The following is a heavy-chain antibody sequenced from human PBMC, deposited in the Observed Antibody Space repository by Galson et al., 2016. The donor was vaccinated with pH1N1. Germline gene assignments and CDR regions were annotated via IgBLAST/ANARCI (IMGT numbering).Heavy chain of an antibody. V-gene: IGHV4-61*09. CDR2: IYTSGST. Sequence: TLSLTCTVSGGSISSGGYYCSWIRQPAGKGLEWIGYIYTSGSTNYNPSLKSRVTISVDTSKNQFSLKLSSVTAADTALYYCARILRTLVFDYWGQGTLVTVSS. CDR3: ARILRTLVFDY. CDR1: GGSISSGGYY. D-gene: IGHD3-9*01. J-gene: IGHJ4*02.